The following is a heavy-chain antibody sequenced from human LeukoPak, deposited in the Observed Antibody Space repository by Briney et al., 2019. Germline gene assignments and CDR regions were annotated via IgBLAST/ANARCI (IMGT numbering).Heavy chain of an antibody. D-gene: IGHD3-10*01. CDR3: ARDAGFMVRGSRRGYDDYYYYMDV. Sequence: SHTLSLTCTVSGASLSSGSYYWSWIRQPAGKGLEWIGRIYTTGSTNYNPSLKSRVTISVDTSKNQFSLKLSSVTAADTAVYYCARDAGFMVRGSRRGYDDYYYYMDVWGKGTTVTISS. V-gene: IGHV4-61*02. CDR2: IYTTGST. CDR1: GASLSSGSYY. J-gene: IGHJ6*03.